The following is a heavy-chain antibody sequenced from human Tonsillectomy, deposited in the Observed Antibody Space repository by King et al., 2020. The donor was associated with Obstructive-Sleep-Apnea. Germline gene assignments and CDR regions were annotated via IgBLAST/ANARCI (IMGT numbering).Heavy chain of an antibody. CDR3: ARRHYFASGKDAFDI. Sequence: LVQSGAEVKRAGESLKISCRGSAYSFASFWIGWVRQMPGKGLEWMGIIYPGDSDTRYSPSFQGQVTISADKSINTAYLQWNSLRASDTAMYYCARRHYFASGKDAFDIWGQGTMVTVSS. CDR2: IYPGDSDT. CDR1: AYSFASFW. J-gene: IGHJ3*02. D-gene: IGHD3-10*01. V-gene: IGHV5-51*01.